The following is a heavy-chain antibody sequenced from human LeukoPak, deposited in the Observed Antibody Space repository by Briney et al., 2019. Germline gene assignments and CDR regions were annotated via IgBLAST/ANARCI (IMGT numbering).Heavy chain of an antibody. Sequence: GGSLRLSCAASGFTFRSHPMSWVRQAPGKGLEWVSAISVSGADTYYADSVKGRFTISRDISKNTLYLQMNSLRADDTALYYCAKDLSTWYDYWGQGTLVTVSS. V-gene: IGHV3-23*01. J-gene: IGHJ4*02. CDR3: AKDLSTWYDY. CDR2: ISVSGADT. CDR1: GFTFRSHP. D-gene: IGHD6-13*01.